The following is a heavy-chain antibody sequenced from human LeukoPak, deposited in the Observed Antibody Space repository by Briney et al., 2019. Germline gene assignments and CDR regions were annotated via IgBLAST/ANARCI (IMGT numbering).Heavy chain of an antibody. V-gene: IGHV3-48*03. Sequence: GGSLRLSCEVSGFTFSSYEMNWVRQAPGKGLEWISYISSSGKTVFYAGTVKGRFTISRASAKSSLILTVNRLRAQETTLYYYARVGYCNTGSCYSLDYWGQGTLVTVSS. J-gene: IGHJ4*02. CDR2: ISSSGKTV. D-gene: IGHD2-15*01. CDR3: ARVGYCNTGSCYSLDY. CDR1: GFTFSSYE.